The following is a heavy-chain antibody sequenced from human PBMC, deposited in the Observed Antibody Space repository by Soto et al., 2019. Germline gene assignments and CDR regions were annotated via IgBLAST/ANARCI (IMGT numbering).Heavy chain of an antibody. CDR3: ARKRYSGGWSHDAFDI. CDR2: ISAYNGNT. CDR1: GYTFTSYG. V-gene: IGHV1-18*01. Sequence: ASVKVSCKASGYTFTSYGISWVRQAPGQGLEWMGWISAYNGNTNYAQKLQGRVTMTTDTSTSTAYMELRSLRSDDTAVYYCARKRYSGGWSHDAFDIWGQGTMVTVSS. D-gene: IGHD6-19*01. J-gene: IGHJ3*02.